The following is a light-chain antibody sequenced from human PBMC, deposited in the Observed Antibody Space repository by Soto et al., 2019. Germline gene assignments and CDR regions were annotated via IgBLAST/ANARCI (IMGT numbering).Light chain of an antibody. Sequence: QSLLTQPAPPSASPGQSITPSCTGTPRGVGGYNYVSWYQQHPGKAPKLMIYDVSNRPSGVSDRFSGSKSGNTASLTISGLQGEDEADYYCSSYTSSSTHVFGTGTKVTVL. CDR1: PRGVGGYNY. J-gene: IGLJ1*01. V-gene: IGLV2-14*01. CDR2: DVS. CDR3: SSYTSSSTHV.